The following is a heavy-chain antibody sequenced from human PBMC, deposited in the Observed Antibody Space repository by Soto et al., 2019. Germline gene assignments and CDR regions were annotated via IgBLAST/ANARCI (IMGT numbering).Heavy chain of an antibody. CDR2: ISGSGGST. D-gene: IGHD2-2*01. V-gene: IGHV3-23*01. CDR3: AKDATSSMRGVGYYGMDV. CDR1: GFTFSSYA. J-gene: IGHJ6*02. Sequence: GGSLRLSCAASGFTFSSYAMSWVRQAPGKGLEWVSAISGSGGSTYYADSVKGRFTISRDNSKNTLYLQMSSLRAEDTAVYYCAKDATSSMRGVGYYGMDVWGQGTTVTVSS.